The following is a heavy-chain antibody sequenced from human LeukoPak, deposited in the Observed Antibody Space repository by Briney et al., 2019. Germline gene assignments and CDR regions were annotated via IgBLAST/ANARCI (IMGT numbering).Heavy chain of an antibody. Sequence: GGSLRLSCAASGFTFSLYAMSWVRQAPGKGLEWVSAISGSGGSTYYADSVKGRFTISRDNSKNTLYLQMNSLRAEDTAVYYCAKGPPADSPRTRLRPNKYYYYGMDVWGQGTTVTASS. CDR2: ISGSGGST. J-gene: IGHJ6*02. CDR1: GFTFSLYA. CDR3: AKGPPADSPRTRLRPNKYYYYGMDV. V-gene: IGHV3-23*01. D-gene: IGHD5-12*01.